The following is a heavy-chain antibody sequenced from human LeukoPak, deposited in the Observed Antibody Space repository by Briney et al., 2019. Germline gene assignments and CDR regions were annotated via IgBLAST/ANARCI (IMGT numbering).Heavy chain of an antibody. Sequence: PSETLSLTCTVSGGSISSGGYYWSWIRQHPGKGLEWIGYVYYSGSTYYNPSLKSRLTTSVDTTKNQFSLKLSSVTAADTAVYYCVRLSGGWYHAAMDVWGQGTTVIVSS. J-gene: IGHJ6*02. V-gene: IGHV4-31*08. CDR1: GGSISSGGYY. CDR2: VYYSGST. CDR3: VRLSGGWYHAAMDV. D-gene: IGHD6-19*01.